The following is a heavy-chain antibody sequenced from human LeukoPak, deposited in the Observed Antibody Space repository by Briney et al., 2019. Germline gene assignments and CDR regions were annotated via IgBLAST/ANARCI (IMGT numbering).Heavy chain of an antibody. CDR3: ARDVVEAAAVYYFDY. J-gene: IGHJ4*02. V-gene: IGHV3-30-3*01. CDR2: ISNDGSDK. CDR1: GFTFSSYP. Sequence: GGSLRLSCAASGFTFSSYPMHWVRQAPGKGLGWVAVISNDGSDKHCADSVKGRFTISRDNSKNTLYLQMNSLRAEDTAVYYCARDVVEAAAVYYFDYWGQGTLVTVPS. D-gene: IGHD6-13*01.